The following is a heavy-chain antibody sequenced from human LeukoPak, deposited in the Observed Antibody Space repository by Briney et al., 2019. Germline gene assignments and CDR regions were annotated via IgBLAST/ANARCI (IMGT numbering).Heavy chain of an antibody. J-gene: IGHJ3*02. D-gene: IGHD3-10*01. CDR2: TYYRSKWNN. V-gene: IGHV6-1*01. CDR1: GDSVSSNSAA. CDR3: ARELIGAGSFDI. Sequence: SQTLSLTCAISGDSVSSNSAAWHWIRHSPSRGLEWLGRTYYRSKWNNDFAVSLRSRITINPDTSKNQFSLQLNSVTPEDTALYYCARELIGAGSFDIWGQGTRVTVSS.